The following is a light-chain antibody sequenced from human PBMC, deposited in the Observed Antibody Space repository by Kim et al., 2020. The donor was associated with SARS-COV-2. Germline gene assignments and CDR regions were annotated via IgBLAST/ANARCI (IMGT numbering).Light chain of an antibody. CDR3: QQFGRSPWT. CDR2: GAS. V-gene: IGKV3-20*01. J-gene: IGKJ1*01. CDR1: QNLNSRF. Sequence: SPGERVTLSCSASQNLNSRFLAWYQQKPGQAPRLLIYGASNRATGIPDRCSGSGSATDFSLTITRLEPEDFAVYYCQQFGRSPWTFGQGTKVDIK.